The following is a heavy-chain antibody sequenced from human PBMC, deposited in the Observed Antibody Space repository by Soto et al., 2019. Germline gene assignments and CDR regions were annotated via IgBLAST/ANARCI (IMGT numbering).Heavy chain of an antibody. Sequence: EVQLVESGGGLVQPGGSLRLSCAASGVTVSNNYMSWVRQAPGKGLEWVSVIYSGGRTYYAVSVKGRFIISRDSSKNTRYLQMNSLRAEDTAVYYCARDTYDDYRGQGTLVTVSS. CDR2: IYSGGRT. J-gene: IGHJ4*02. CDR1: GVTVSNNY. CDR3: ARDTYDDY. D-gene: IGHD3-3*01. V-gene: IGHV3-66*01.